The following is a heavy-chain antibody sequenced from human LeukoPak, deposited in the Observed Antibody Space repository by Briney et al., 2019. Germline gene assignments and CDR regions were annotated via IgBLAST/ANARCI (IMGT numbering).Heavy chain of an antibody. CDR3: ARRPGYYYGSGSYCDY. Sequence: GGSLRLSCAASGVTANINFMSWVRQTPGKGLEWVSGIYSGGSFFHADSVKGRVTISRDRSRNTLYLQMHSLRADDTAVYYCARRPGYYYGSGSYCDYWGQGTLVTVSS. V-gene: IGHV3-53*01. J-gene: IGHJ4*02. CDR2: IYSGGSF. CDR1: GVTANINF. D-gene: IGHD3-10*01.